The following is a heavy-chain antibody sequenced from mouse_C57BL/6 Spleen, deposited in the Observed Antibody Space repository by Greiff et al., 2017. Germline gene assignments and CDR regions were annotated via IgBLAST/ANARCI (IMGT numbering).Heavy chain of an antibody. CDR3: AREGDGNYEFAY. Sequence: EVKLEESGPGMVKPSQSLSLTCTVTGYSITSGYDWHWIRHFPGNKLEWMGYISYSGSTNYNPSLKSRISITHDTSKNHFFLKLNSVTTEDTATYYCAREGDGNYEFAYWGQGTLVTVSA. CDR2: ISYSGST. J-gene: IGHJ3*01. D-gene: IGHD2-1*01. V-gene: IGHV3-1*01. CDR1: GYSITSGYD.